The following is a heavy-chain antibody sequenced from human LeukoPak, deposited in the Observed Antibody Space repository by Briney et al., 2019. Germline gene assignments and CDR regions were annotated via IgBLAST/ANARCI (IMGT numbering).Heavy chain of an antibody. Sequence: SQTLSLTFAISGDSVSSNSAAWNWIRQSPSRGLEWLGRTYYRCKWYNDYAVSVKGRIAINPDTSKNQFSLQLNSVTPEDTAVYYCARAKGRSPLFDYWGQGTLVTVSS. J-gene: IGHJ4*02. V-gene: IGHV6-1*01. CDR1: GDSVSSNSAA. CDR2: TYYRCKWYN. D-gene: IGHD6-13*01. CDR3: ARAKGRSPLFDY.